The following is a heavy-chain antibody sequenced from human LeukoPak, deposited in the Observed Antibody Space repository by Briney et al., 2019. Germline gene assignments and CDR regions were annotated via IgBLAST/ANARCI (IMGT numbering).Heavy chain of an antibody. CDR2: IIPIFGTA. CDR3: ARDYGSGSFAFDI. D-gene: IGHD3-10*01. V-gene: IGHV1-69*13. Sequence: ASVKVSCRASGGTFSSYAISWVRQAPGQGLEWMGGIIPIFGTANYAQKFQGRVTITADESTSTAYMELSSLRSDDTAVYYCARDYGSGSFAFDIWGQGTMVTVSS. CDR1: GGTFSSYA. J-gene: IGHJ3*02.